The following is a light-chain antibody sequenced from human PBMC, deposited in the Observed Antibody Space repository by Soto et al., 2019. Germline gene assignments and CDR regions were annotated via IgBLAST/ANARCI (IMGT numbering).Light chain of an antibody. J-gene: IGLJ2*01. Sequence: QSVLTQPPSASGTPGQRVTISCSGSSSNSGSNYVYWYQQLPGTAPKLLIYRNNHRPSGVPDRFSGSKSGTSASLAISGLRSEDEADYYCAVWDDSLSGVVFGGGTKLTVL. V-gene: IGLV1-47*01. CDR2: RNN. CDR1: SSNSGSNY. CDR3: AVWDDSLSGVV.